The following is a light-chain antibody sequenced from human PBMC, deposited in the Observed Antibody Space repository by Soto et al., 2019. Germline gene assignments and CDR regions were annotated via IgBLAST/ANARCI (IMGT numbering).Light chain of an antibody. V-gene: IGLV2-23*02. CDR3: SSYAGLATYVL. CDR1: NNDVGSYDL. CDR2: DVT. J-gene: IGLJ2*01. Sequence: QSELTQPASVSGSPGRSITISGTGTNNDVGSYDLVSWYRQSPGEAPKLIIYDVTKRPSGVSDRFSASKSGNTASLTISGLQPEDEADYYCSSYAGLATYVLFGGGTKVTVL.